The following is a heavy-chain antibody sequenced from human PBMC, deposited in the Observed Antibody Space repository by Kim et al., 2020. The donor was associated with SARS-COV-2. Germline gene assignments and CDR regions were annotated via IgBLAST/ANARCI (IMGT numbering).Heavy chain of an antibody. CDR2: IYYSGST. D-gene: IGHD1-1*01. CDR1: GGSISSYY. Sequence: SETLSLTCTVSGGSISSYYWSWIRQPPGKGLEWIGYIYYSGSTNYNPSLKSRVTISVDTSKNQFSLKLSSVTAADPAVYYCARHFGTTFIYWFDPWGQGTLVTVSS. CDR3: ARHFGTTFIYWFDP. V-gene: IGHV4-59*01. J-gene: IGHJ5*02.